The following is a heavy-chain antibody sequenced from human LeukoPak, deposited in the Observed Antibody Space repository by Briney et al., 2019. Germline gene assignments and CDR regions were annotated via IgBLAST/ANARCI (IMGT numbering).Heavy chain of an antibody. Sequence: PSETLSLTCTVSGGSISSDHWNWFRQPPGKGLEWIGCIFYSGRTYYNPSLKSRVTISVDLSKGQFSLRLTSVTAADTAVYYCARKNDFEIWGQGTLVTVSS. CDR1: GGSISSDH. V-gene: IGHV4-59*01. CDR3: ARKNDFEI. CDR2: IFYSGRT. J-gene: IGHJ3*02. D-gene: IGHD2/OR15-2a*01.